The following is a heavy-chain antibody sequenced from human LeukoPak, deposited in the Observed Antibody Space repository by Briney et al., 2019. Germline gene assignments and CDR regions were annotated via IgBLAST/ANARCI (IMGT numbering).Heavy chain of an antibody. CDR2: ISSSSSTI. J-gene: IGHJ6*02. Sequence: GGSLRLSCAASGFTFSSYSMNWVRQAPGKGLEWVSYISSSSSTIYYADSVKGRFTISRDNAKNSLYLQMNSLRAEDTAVYYCARDLVAAAGPARSFGMDVWGQGTTVTVSS. CDR3: ARDLVAAAGPARSFGMDV. D-gene: IGHD6-13*01. V-gene: IGHV3-48*04. CDR1: GFTFSSYS.